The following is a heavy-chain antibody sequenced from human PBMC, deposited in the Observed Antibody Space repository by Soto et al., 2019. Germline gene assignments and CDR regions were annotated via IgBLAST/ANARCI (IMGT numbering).Heavy chain of an antibody. CDR2: MNPNSGES. Sequence: VQLVQSGAGVQKPGASVRVSCKASGYSFTSYEINWVRQATGQGPEWIGWMNPNSGESGYSQKFQGRVTMTRNTSISTAYMQLSSLKSDDSAVYYCATLLGEAFDVWGQGTTVTVSS. CDR1: GYSFTSYE. V-gene: IGHV1-8*01. CDR3: ATLLGEAFDV. D-gene: IGHD7-27*01. J-gene: IGHJ3*01.